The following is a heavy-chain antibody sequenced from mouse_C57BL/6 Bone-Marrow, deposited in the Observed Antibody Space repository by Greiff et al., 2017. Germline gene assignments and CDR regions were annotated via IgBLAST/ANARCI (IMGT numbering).Heavy chain of an antibody. CDR2: IDPEIGDT. Sequence: VQLQQSGAELVRPGASVKLSCTASGFNIKDDYIHWVKQRPEQGLEWIGWIDPEIGDTEYASKFQGKATITSDKSSNPAYLQLSSLTSEDTAVYYCASFDGNYFDFWGQGTPLTVAS. J-gene: IGHJ2*01. CDR1: GFNIKDDY. D-gene: IGHD2-3*01. V-gene: IGHV14-4*01. CDR3: ASFDGNYFDF.